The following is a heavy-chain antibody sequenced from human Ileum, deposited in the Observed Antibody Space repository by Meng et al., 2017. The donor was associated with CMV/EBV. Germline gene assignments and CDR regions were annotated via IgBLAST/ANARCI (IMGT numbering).Heavy chain of an antibody. CDR2: ISSDGATT. Sequence: FTVSSYAMFWVRQAPGKGLEWVSAISSDGATTFYADSVKGRFTISRDDSKNTLYQQMNSLRAEDTAVYYCVKGVSMVRGRPSYFDYWGQGTLVTVSS. V-gene: IGHV3-23*01. D-gene: IGHD3-10*01. J-gene: IGHJ4*02. CDR3: VKGVSMVRGRPSYFDY. CDR1: FTVSSYA.